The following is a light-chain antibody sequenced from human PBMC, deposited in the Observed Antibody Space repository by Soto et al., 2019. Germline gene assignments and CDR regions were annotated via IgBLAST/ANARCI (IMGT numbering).Light chain of an antibody. CDR1: QSVNSN. CDR3: QQRSNWPRT. CDR2: DAF. Sequence: EIVMTQSPATLSVSPGERATLSCRASQSVNSNLAWYQQKPGQAPRLLIHDAFMRATGIPDRFSGSGSGTDFTLTISSLEPEDFAVYYCQQRSNWPRTFGQGTKVDIK. V-gene: IGKV3-11*01. J-gene: IGKJ1*01.